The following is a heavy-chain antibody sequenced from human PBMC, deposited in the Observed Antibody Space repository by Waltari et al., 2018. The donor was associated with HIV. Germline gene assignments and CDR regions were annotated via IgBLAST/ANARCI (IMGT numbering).Heavy chain of an antibody. J-gene: IGHJ5*02. CDR2: CYYSGIA. CDR3: ARQLGRRINWFDP. V-gene: IGHV4-39*01. Sequence: QLQLQESGPGLVKPSATLSLTCTVAGGSISSSGFYWGWIRQPPGKGLEWIGSCYYSGIASSNPALKSRVTISVDTSKTQFSLRLTSVTVADTAVYYCARQLGRRINWFDPWGQGTLVTVSS. CDR1: GGSISSSGFY.